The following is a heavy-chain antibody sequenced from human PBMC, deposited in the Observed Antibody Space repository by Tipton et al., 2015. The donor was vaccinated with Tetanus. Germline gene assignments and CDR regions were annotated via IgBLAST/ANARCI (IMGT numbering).Heavy chain of an antibody. J-gene: IGHJ5*02. CDR3: ARGRYSSSWYGWFHP. CDR1: HGSFSGYY. CDR2: IDPTGTN. Sequence: TLSLTCAVYHGSFSGYYWNWIRQPPGKGLEWIGEIDPTGTNNYNPSLKSRVPMSVDASKKQFSLRLRSVTAADTAVYYCARGRYSSSWYGWFHPWGQGTLVTVSS. V-gene: IGHV4-34*01. D-gene: IGHD6-13*01.